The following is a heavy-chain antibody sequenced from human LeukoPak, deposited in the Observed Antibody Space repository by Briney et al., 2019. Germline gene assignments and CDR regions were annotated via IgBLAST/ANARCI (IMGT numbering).Heavy chain of an antibody. CDR3: ARHSSGWDLAPYYFDY. V-gene: IGHV4-59*08. D-gene: IGHD6-19*01. CDR1: GGSISSYY. CDR2: IYYSGST. J-gene: IGHJ4*02. Sequence: SETLSLTCTVSGGSISSYYWSWIRQPPGKGLEWIGYIYYSGSTNYNPSLKSRVTISVDTSKNQFSLRLSSVTAADTAVYYCARHSSGWDLAPYYFDYWGQGTLVTVSS.